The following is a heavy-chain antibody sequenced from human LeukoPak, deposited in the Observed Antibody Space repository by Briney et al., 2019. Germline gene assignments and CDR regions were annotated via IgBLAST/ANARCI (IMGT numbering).Heavy chain of an antibody. CDR1: GYTFTSYY. J-gene: IGHJ4*02. CDR2: INPSGGST. CDR3: ARVDTAMVYGY. D-gene: IGHD5-18*01. Sequence: GASVKVSCKTSGYTFTSYYMHWVRQAPGQGLEWMGIINPSGGSTSYAQKFQGRVTMTRDTSTSTVYMELSSLRSEDTAVYYCARVDTAMVYGYWGQGTLVTVSS. V-gene: IGHV1-46*01.